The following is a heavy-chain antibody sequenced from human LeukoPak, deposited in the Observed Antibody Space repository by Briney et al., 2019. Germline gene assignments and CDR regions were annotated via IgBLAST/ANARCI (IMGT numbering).Heavy chain of an antibody. CDR2: IRYDGSNK. CDR3: AKDSKTYSGSYGVDY. D-gene: IGHD1-26*01. V-gene: IGHV3-30*02. Sequence: PGGSLRLSCAASGFTFSSYGMHWVRQAPGKGLEWAAFIRYDGSNKYYADSVKGRFTISRDNSKNTPYLQMNSLRAEDTAVYYCAKDSKTYSGSYGVDYWGQGTLVTVSS. J-gene: IGHJ4*02. CDR1: GFTFSSYG.